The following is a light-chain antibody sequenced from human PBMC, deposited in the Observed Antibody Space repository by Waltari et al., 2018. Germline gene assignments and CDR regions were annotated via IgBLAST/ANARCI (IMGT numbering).Light chain of an antibody. J-gene: IGLJ3*02. CDR2: DVS. Sequence: QSALTQPASVSGSPGQSITISCTGTSSYVGGYNYVFWYQQHPGKAPKLMIYDVSERPSGVSNHFSGSKSGNTASLTISGLQAEDEADYYCSSYTSSNTWVFGGGTKLTVL. CDR1: SSYVGGYNY. CDR3: SSYTSSNTWV. V-gene: IGLV2-14*01.